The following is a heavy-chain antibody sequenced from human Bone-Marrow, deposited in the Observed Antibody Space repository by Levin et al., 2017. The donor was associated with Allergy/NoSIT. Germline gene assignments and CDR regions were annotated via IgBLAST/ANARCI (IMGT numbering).Heavy chain of an antibody. V-gene: IGHV2-5*02. Sequence: SGPTLVKPTQTLTLTCTFSGFSLSTSGVGVGWIRQPPGKALEWLALIYWDDDKRYSPSLKSRLTITKDTSKNQVVLTMTNLDPVDTATYYCAHRPSVRFGESYYYYYGMDVWGQGTTVTVSS. D-gene: IGHD3-10*01. CDR3: AHRPSVRFGESYYYYYGMDV. CDR2: IYWDDDK. J-gene: IGHJ6*02. CDR1: GFSLSTSGVG.